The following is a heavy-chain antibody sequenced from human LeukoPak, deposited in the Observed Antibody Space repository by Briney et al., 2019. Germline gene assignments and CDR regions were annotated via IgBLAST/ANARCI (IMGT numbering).Heavy chain of an antibody. Sequence: GGSLRLSCAASGIIFSSYAMSWVRQAPGKGLEWVSAISGSGGSTCYADSVKGRFTISRDNSRNTLYLQMNSLRAEDTAVYYCAKDPGNRLLDYMDVWGKGTTVTVSS. CDR2: ISGSGGST. J-gene: IGHJ6*03. CDR3: AKDPGNRLLDYMDV. D-gene: IGHD2/OR15-2a*01. CDR1: GIIFSSYA. V-gene: IGHV3-23*01.